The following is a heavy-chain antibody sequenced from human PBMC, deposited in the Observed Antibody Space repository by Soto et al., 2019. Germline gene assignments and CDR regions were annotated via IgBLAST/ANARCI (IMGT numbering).Heavy chain of an antibody. CDR2: IYYRGST. J-gene: IGHJ2*01. Sequence: QVQLQESGPGLVKPSETLSLTCTVSDGSISTYYWSWIRQPPGKGLEWIGYIYYRGSTNYNPSLKSRVTISVDTSKIQFSLTLRSVTAADTALYFCARTYYYGSGRWFFDLCVRGTLVTVSS. V-gene: IGHV4-59*01. CDR3: ARTYYYGSGRWFFDL. CDR1: DGSISTYY. D-gene: IGHD3-10*01.